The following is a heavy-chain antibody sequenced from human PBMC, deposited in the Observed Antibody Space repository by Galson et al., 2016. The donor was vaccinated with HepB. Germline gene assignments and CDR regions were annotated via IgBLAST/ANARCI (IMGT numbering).Heavy chain of an antibody. Sequence: SVKVSCKASGYTFTSHYIHWVRQAPGQGLEWMGIINPSGGDTSYAQNFQVRVNMTRDTSTSTVYMELSSLRSEDTAGYYCARDKDSSPYSRSASDFWGQGTLVTVSS. CDR3: ARDKDSSPYSRSASDF. CDR1: GYTFTSHY. D-gene: IGHD3-22*01. J-gene: IGHJ4*02. CDR2: INPSGGDT. V-gene: IGHV1-46*01.